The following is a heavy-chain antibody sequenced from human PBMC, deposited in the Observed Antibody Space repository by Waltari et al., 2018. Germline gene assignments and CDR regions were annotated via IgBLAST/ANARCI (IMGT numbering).Heavy chain of an antibody. CDR3: ARGDGSGMAY. CDR2: IKQDGSEK. D-gene: IGHD3-10*01. Sequence: ASGFTFSSYWMSWVRQAPGKGLEWVANIKQDGSEKYYVDSVKGRFTISRDNAKNSLYLQMSSLRAEDTAVYYCARGDGSGMAYWGQGTLVTVSS. CDR1: GFTFSSYW. V-gene: IGHV3-7*03. J-gene: IGHJ4*02.